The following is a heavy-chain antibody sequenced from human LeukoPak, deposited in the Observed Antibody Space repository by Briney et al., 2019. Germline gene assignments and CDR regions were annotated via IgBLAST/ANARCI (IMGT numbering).Heavy chain of an antibody. CDR1: GFTFSSYW. V-gene: IGHV3-7*01. CDR2: IKQDGSEK. Sequence: GGSLRLSCAASGFTFSSYWMRWVRQAPGKGLEWVANIKQDGSEKYYVDSVKGRFTISRDNAKNSLYLQMNSLRAEDTAVYYCARDLAAAGYYYYGMDLWGQGTTVTVSS. D-gene: IGHD6-13*01. J-gene: IGHJ6*02. CDR3: ARDLAAAGYYYYGMDL.